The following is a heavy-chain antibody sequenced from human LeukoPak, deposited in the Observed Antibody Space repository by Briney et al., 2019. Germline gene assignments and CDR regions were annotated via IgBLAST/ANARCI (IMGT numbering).Heavy chain of an antibody. V-gene: IGHV3-30*02. D-gene: IGHD3-10*01. CDR3: ARARGVTTNYYMDV. CDR2: IRYDGSNK. CDR1: GFTFSSYG. Sequence: GGSLRLACAASGFTFSSYGMHWVRQAPGKGLEWVAFIRYDGSNKYYADSVKGRFTISRDNSKNTLYLQMNSLRAEDTAVYYCARARGVTTNYYMDVWGKGTTVTVSS. J-gene: IGHJ6*03.